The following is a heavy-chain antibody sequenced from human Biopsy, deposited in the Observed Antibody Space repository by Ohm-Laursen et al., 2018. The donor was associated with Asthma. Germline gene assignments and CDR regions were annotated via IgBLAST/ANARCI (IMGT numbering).Heavy chain of an antibody. V-gene: IGHV4-31*03. Sequence: TLSLTCTVSYGSITSGGYYWTWIRQHPGKGLEWIGISYYSGSTYYNPSLKSRVSISIDTSKNQFSLKLSSVTAADTAVYYCARAQDYYDSRGYYRSFDYWGQGTLVTVSS. CDR3: ARAQDYYDSRGYYRSFDY. J-gene: IGHJ4*02. CDR1: YGSITSGGYY. CDR2: SYYSGST. D-gene: IGHD3-22*01.